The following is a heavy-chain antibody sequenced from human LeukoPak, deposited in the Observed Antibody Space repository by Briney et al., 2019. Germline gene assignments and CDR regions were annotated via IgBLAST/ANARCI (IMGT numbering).Heavy chain of an antibody. J-gene: IGHJ4*02. D-gene: IGHD3-10*01. CDR3: AKEGVRYYYGSGSYFYFDY. Sequence: GGSLRLSCAASGFTFSSYAMSWVRQAPGKGPEWVSAISGSGGSTYYADSVKGRFTISRDNSKNTLYLQMNSLRAEDTAVYYCAKEGVRYYYGSGSYFYFDYWGQGTLVTVSS. V-gene: IGHV3-23*01. CDR1: GFTFSSYA. CDR2: ISGSGGST.